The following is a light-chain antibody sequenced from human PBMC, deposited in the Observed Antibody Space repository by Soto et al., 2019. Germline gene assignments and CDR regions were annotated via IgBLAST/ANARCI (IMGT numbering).Light chain of an antibody. V-gene: IGKV3-11*01. J-gene: IGKJ2*01. CDR1: QSVSSS. CDR3: QQRSNWPPYT. CDR2: DAS. Sequence: EIVLTQSPATLSLSPGERATLSCRASQSVSSSLAWYQQKPGQAPRLLIYDASNRATGIPARFNGSGSGTDFTLTISSLEPEDFAVYYCQQRSNWPPYTFGQETKLEIK.